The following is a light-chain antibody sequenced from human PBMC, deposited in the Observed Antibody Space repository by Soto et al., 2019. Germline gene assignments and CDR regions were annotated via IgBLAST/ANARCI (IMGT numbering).Light chain of an antibody. Sequence: EIVMTQSPATLSVSPGERVILSCRASRGVSSDLAWYQQKPGQAPRLLIYDASNRVTGIPARFSGSGSGTDFTLTISSLEPQDFAVYYCQQRSNWPITFGQGTLPEIK. CDR1: RGVSSD. J-gene: IGKJ5*01. CDR3: QQRSNWPIT. V-gene: IGKV3D-11*01. CDR2: DAS.